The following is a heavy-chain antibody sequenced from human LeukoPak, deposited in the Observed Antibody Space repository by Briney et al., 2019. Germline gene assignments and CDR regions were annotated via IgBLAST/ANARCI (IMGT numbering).Heavy chain of an antibody. CDR2: ISSSSSYI. V-gene: IGHV3-21*01. Sequence: PGGSLRLSCAASGFTFSSYSMNWVRQAPGKGLEWVSSISSSSSYIYYADSMKGRFTISRDNAKNSLYLQMNSLRAEDTAVYYCARLAARRNYYYYYYMDVWGKGTTVTISS. CDR1: GFTFSSYS. CDR3: ARLAARRNYYYYYYMDV. D-gene: IGHD2-15*01. J-gene: IGHJ6*03.